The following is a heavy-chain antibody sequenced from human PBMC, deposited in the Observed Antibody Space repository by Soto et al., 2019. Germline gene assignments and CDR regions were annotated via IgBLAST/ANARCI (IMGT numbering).Heavy chain of an antibody. J-gene: IGHJ6*02. Sequence: PSETLFLTCAVSGGSISSGGYSWSWIRQPPGKGLEWIGYIYHSGNIYYNPSLKSRVTISVDRSKNQFSLKLSSVTAADTAVYYCRRSSRYSTDVWGQGTTVTVSS. D-gene: IGHD6-13*01. CDR3: RRSSRYSTDV. CDR2: IYHSGNI. V-gene: IGHV4-30-2*01. CDR1: GGSISSGGYS.